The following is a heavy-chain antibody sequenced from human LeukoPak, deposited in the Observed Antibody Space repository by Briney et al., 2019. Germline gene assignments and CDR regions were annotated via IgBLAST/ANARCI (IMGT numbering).Heavy chain of an antibody. Sequence: ASVKVSCKASGGSFSIYAVNWVRQAPGQGLEWMGDIIPILTTTNYAQNFQDRVTLTADKSTSTAYMELRSLTSEDTAVYYCARNKGVYGDYKYYYGMDVWGQGTTVTVSS. CDR1: GGSFSIYA. J-gene: IGHJ6*02. D-gene: IGHD4-17*01. V-gene: IGHV1-69*06. CDR2: IIPILTTT. CDR3: ARNKGVYGDYKYYYGMDV.